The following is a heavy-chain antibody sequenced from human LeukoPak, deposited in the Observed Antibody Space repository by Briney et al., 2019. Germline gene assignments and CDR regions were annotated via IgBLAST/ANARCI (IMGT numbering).Heavy chain of an antibody. J-gene: IGHJ4*02. CDR3: TSWRELGYCSGGSCYLQNDY. CDR2: IRSKANSYAT. Sequence: PGGSLRLSCAASGFTFSGSAMNWVRQASGKGLEWVGRIRSKANSYATAYAASVKGRFTISRDDSKNTAYLQMNSLKTEDTAVYYCTSWRELGYCSGGSCYLQNDYWGQGTLVTVSS. D-gene: IGHD2-15*01. CDR1: GFTFSGSA. V-gene: IGHV3-73*01.